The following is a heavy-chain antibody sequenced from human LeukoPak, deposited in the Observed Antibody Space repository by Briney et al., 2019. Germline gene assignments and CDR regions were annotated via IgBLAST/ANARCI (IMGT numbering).Heavy chain of an antibody. D-gene: IGHD3-10*01. V-gene: IGHV1-18*01. CDR2: ISAYNGNT. CDR3: ARDRGQNRRGADAFDI. Sequence: ASVKVSCKASGYTFTSYGISWVRQAPGQGLEWMGWISAYNGNTNYAQKLQGRVTMTTDTSTSTAYMELRSLRSDDTAVYYCARDRGQNRRGADAFDIWGQGTMVTVSS. J-gene: IGHJ3*02. CDR1: GYTFTSYG.